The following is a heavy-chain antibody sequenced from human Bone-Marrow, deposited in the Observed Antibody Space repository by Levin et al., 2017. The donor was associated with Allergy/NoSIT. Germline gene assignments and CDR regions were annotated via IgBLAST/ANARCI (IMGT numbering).Heavy chain of an antibody. CDR2: IGSSSRTI. D-gene: IGHD1-26*01. CDR3: ARDRGHSGIDY. Sequence: SCAASQFTFSSYSMNWVRQAPGKGLEWVAYIGSSSRTIYYADSVKGRFTISRDNSKNSLYLQMNSLRAEDTGVYYCARDRGHSGIDYWGQGTLVTVSS. CDR1: QFTFSSYS. J-gene: IGHJ4*02. V-gene: IGHV3-48*04.